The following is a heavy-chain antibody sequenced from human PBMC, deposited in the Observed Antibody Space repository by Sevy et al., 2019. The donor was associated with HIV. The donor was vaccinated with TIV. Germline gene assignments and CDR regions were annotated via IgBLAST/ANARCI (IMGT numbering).Heavy chain of an antibody. D-gene: IGHD1-1*01. CDR3: ASEHNWDDAFDI. V-gene: IGHV3-33*08. Sequence: GGSLRLSCAASGFTLNMYGMHWVRQAPGKGLEWVGQIWYDGSIKKYADSVKGRFTMSRDNSKSTLYLQMNSLRGEDTAVYFCASEHNWDDAFDIWGQGPMVTVSS. CDR2: IWYDGSIK. CDR1: GFTLNMYG. J-gene: IGHJ3*02.